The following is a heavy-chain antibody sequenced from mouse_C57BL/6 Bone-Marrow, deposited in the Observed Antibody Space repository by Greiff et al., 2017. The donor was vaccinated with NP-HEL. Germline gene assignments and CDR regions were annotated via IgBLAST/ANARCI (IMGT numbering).Heavy chain of an antibody. CDR3: ARYTGEYDVNWYFDV. V-gene: IGHV7-3*01. CDR1: GFTFTDYY. Sequence: EVQGVESGGGLVQPGGSLSLSCAASGFTFTDYYMSWVRQPPGKALEWLGFIRNKANGYTTEYSASVKGRFTISRDNSQSILYLQMNALRAEDSATYYCARYTGEYDVNWYFDVWGTGTTVTVSS. CDR2: IRNKANGYTT. J-gene: IGHJ1*03. D-gene: IGHD2-14*01.